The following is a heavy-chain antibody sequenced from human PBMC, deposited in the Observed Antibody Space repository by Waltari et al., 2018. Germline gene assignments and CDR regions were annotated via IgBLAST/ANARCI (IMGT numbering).Heavy chain of an antibody. CDR1: GGSISSSSYY. V-gene: IGHV4-39*07. D-gene: IGHD3-10*01. CDR2: IYYSGST. Sequence: QLQLQESGPGLVKPSETLSLTCTVSGGSISSSSYYWGWIRQPPGKGLEWIGSIYYSGSTYYNPSLKSRVTISVDTSKNQVSLKLSSVTAADTAVYYCARVGSGYGSGSYYKKYGMDVWGQGTTVTVSS. J-gene: IGHJ6*02. CDR3: ARVGSGYGSGSYYKKYGMDV.